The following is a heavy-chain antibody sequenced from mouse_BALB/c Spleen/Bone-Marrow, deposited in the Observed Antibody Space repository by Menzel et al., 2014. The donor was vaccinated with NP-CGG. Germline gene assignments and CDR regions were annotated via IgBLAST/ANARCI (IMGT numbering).Heavy chain of an antibody. CDR1: GFTFSDHY. CDR3: ARHHGSRGFAY. J-gene: IGHJ3*01. Sequence: VQLKESGGGLVQPGGSLKLSCATSGFTFSDHYMYWIRQTPDKRLEWVAYITNGGGGAYYLDTVKGRFTISRDNAKNTLYLQVSRLKSEDTAMYYCARHHGSRGFAYWGQGTLVTVSA. CDR2: ITNGGGGA. D-gene: IGHD1-1*01. V-gene: IGHV5-12*02.